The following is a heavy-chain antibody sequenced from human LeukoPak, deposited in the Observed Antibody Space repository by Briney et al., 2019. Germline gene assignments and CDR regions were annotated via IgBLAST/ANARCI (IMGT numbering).Heavy chain of an antibody. CDR1: GYTFTGYY. CDR2: INPNSGGT. CDR3: ARGPHWDPHFDY. V-gene: IGHV1-2*02. Sequence: GASVKVSCKASGYTFTGYYMHWVRQAPGQGLEWMGWINPNSGGTNYAQKFQGRVTMTRDTSISTAYMELSGLRSGDTAVYYCARGPHWDPHFDYWGQGTLVTVSS. D-gene: IGHD7-27*01. J-gene: IGHJ4*02.